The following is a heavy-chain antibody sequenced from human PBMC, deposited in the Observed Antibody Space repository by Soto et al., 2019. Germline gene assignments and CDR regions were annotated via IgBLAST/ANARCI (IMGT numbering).Heavy chain of an antibody. CDR3: VKNSGWCNT. V-gene: IGHV3-23*01. Sequence: QLLQSGGGLVQPGGSLTLSCAASGFTFGTTDMRWVRQAPGEGLEWVSTIAGSGGITYYADSVKGRFTSSRDNSRNTVERQMNSLRGDDTALYYWVKNSGWCNTWGQGALVTVSS. D-gene: IGHD6-19*01. J-gene: IGHJ5*02. CDR1: GFTFGTTD. CDR2: IAGSGGIT.